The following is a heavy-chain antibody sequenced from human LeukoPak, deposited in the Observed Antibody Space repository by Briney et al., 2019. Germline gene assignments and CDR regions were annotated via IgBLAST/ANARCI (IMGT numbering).Heavy chain of an antibody. D-gene: IGHD2-15*01. V-gene: IGHV3-23*01. J-gene: IGHJ5*02. CDR2: IIGSGGST. CDR1: GFTFNNYA. Sequence: GGSLRLSCAASGFTFNNYAMTWVRQAPGKGLEWVSTIIGSGGSTDYADSVKGRFTIPRDNSKDTLFLQMDSLRVEDTAVYYCATFCSGGDCYSFAPWGQGTLVTVSS. CDR3: ATFCSGGDCYSFAP.